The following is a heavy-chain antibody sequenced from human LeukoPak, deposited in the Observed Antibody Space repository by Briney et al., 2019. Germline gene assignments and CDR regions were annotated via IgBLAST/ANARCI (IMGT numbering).Heavy chain of an antibody. J-gene: IGHJ4*02. V-gene: IGHV4-4*02. Sequence: PSETLSLTCAVSGGSISSSNWSSWVRQPPGKGLEWIGEIYHSGSTNYNPSLKSRVTISVDKSKNQFSLKLSSVTAADTAVYYCARASSSWYYFDYWGQGTLVTVSS. CDR1: GGSISSSNW. D-gene: IGHD6-13*01. CDR3: ARASSSWYYFDY. CDR2: IYHSGST.